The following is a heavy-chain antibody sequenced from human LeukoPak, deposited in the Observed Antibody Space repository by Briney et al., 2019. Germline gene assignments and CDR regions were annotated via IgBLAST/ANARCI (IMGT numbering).Heavy chain of an antibody. Sequence: PGGSLRLSCAASKFTFNSYAMHWVRQAPGKGLEWVAVISYDGSNKYYADSVKGRFTISRDNSKNTLYLQMDSLRAEDTAVYYCAKASMVATFGFDYWGQGTLVTVSS. D-gene: IGHD5-12*01. CDR1: KFTFNSYA. CDR3: AKASMVATFGFDY. V-gene: IGHV3-30*04. J-gene: IGHJ4*02. CDR2: ISYDGSNK.